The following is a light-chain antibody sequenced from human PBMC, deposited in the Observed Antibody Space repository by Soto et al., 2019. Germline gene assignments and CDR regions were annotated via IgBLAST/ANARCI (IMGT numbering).Light chain of an antibody. CDR2: DAS. J-gene: IGKJ2*01. V-gene: IGKV3D-20*01. Sequence: EIVLTQSPATLSLSPGERATLSCGASQSVSSGYLAWYQQKPGLAPRLLIYDASSRATGIPDRFSGSGSGTDFTLTISRLEPEDCAVYYCQQYGSSPYTFGQGTKLEIK. CDR1: QSVSSGY. CDR3: QQYGSSPYT.